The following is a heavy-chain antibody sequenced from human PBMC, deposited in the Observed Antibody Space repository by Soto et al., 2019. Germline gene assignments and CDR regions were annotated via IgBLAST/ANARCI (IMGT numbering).Heavy chain of an antibody. J-gene: IGHJ4*02. D-gene: IGHD2-2*01. V-gene: IGHV1-69*01. CDR1: GGTFSSYA. CDR2: IIPIFGTA. CDR3: AREYCSSTSCYYYFDY. Sequence: QVQLVQSGAEVKKPGSSVKVSCKASGGTFSSYAISWLRQAPGQGLEWMGGIIPIFGTANYAQKFQGRVTITADESTSKAYMGLSSLRSEDTAVYYCAREYCSSTSCYYYFDYWGQGTLVTVSS.